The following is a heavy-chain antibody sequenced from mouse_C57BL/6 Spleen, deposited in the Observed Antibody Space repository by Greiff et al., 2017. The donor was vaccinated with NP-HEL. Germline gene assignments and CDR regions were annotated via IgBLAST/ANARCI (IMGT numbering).Heavy chain of an antibody. CDR2: ISYDGSN. CDR3: ARDGGSFYYGSSYYFDY. CDR1: GYSITSGYY. V-gene: IGHV3-6*01. D-gene: IGHD1-1*01. J-gene: IGHJ2*01. Sequence: VQLKESGPGLVKPSQSLSLTCSVTGYSITSGYYWNWIRQFPGNKLEWMGYISYDGSNNYNPSLKNRISITRDTSKNQFFLKLNSVTTEDTATYYCARDGGSFYYGSSYYFDYWGQGTTLTVSS.